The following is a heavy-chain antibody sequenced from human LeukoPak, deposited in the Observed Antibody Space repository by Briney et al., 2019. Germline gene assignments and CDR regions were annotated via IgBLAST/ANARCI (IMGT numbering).Heavy chain of an antibody. J-gene: IGHJ4*02. CDR3: VKDLTGTWSFDY. CDR1: GFTFSNYG. CDR2: ISYDGRNK. V-gene: IGHV3-30*18. D-gene: IGHD3-9*01. Sequence: GGSLRLSCAASGFTFSNYGMHWVRQAPGRGLEWVAVISYDGRNKYYADSVKGRFTISRDNSKNALYLQLTSLRLEDTALYYCVKDLTGTWSFDYWGQGTLVTVSS.